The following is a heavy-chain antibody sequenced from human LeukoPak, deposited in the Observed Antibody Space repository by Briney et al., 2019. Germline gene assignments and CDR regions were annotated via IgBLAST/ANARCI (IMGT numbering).Heavy chain of an antibody. CDR1: GYTFTNYS. CDR2: ISAYNGKT. J-gene: IGHJ1*01. V-gene: IGHV1-18*01. D-gene: IGHD4-17*01. Sequence: ASVKVSCKASGYTFTNYSISWVRQAPGQGPVWMGWISAYNGKTNYAQKVQGRVTMTTDTSTSTAYMELRSLRSDDTAVYYCARDDYGDYVSYFLHWGQGTLVIVSS. CDR3: ARDDYGDYVSYFLH.